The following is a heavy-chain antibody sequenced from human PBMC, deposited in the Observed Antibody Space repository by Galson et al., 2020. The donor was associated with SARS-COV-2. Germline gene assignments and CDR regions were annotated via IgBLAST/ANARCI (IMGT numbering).Heavy chain of an antibody. Sequence: GESLKISCAASGFTFSSYGMHWVRQAPGKGLECVAVISYDGSNKYYADSVKGRFTISRDNSKNTLYLQMNSLRAEDTAVYYCAKVASTYYYYYYGMDVWGQGTTVTVSS. V-gene: IGHV3-30*18. CDR2: ISYDGSNK. CDR1: GFTFSSYG. CDR3: AKVASTYYYYYYGMDV. J-gene: IGHJ6*02.